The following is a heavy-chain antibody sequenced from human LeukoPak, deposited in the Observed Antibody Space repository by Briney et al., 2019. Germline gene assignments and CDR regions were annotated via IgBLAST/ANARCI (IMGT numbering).Heavy chain of an antibody. CDR2: IYSGGST. CDR3: ARGWGRYCSSTNCYGFDP. Sequence: GGSLRLSCAASGFTVSSNYMSWVRQAPGKGLEWVSVIYSGGSTYYADSVKGRFTISRDNSKNTLYLQMNSLRAEDTAVYYCARGWGRYCSSTNCYGFDPWGQGTLVTVSS. V-gene: IGHV3-66*02. J-gene: IGHJ5*02. D-gene: IGHD2-2*01. CDR1: GFTVSSNY.